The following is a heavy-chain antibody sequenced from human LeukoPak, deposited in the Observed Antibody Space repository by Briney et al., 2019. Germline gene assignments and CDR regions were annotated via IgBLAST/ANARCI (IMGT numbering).Heavy chain of an antibody. J-gene: IGHJ5*02. CDR3: ARQKRYCSSTSCYKGWFDP. D-gene: IGHD2-2*02. V-gene: IGHV4-39*01. CDR1: GGSISSSSYY. CDR2: TYYSGST. Sequence: SETLSLTCTVSGGSISSSSYYRGWIRQPPGKGLEWIGNTYYSGSTYYNPSLKSRVTISVDTSKNQFSLKLISVTAADTAVYYCARQKRYCSSTSCYKGWFDPWGQGTLVTVSS.